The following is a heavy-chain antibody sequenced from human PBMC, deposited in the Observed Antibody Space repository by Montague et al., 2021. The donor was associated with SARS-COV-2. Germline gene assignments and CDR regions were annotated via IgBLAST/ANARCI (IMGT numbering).Heavy chain of an antibody. CDR2: ISSDGSIK. J-gene: IGHJ4*02. CDR1: GFTFRTYP. V-gene: IGHV3-30*04. CDR3: ARDSFGSIDF. Sequence: SRRLSWSASGFTFRTYPMHWVRQAPGKGLEWVTIISSDGSIKYYVDSVKGRFTISRDDTKSTLYLQMNSLRAEDTAVYYCARDSFGSIDFWGQGTLVTVSS. D-gene: IGHD3-16*01.